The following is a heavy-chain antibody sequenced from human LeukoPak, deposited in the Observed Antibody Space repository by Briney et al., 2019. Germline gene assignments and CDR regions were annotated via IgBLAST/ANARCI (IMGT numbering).Heavy chain of an antibody. CDR1: GFTFSNYY. CDR2: ISSNGDTT. D-gene: IGHD1/OR15-1a*01. Sequence: PGGSLRLSCSASGFTFSNYYMHWVRQAPGKGLEYVSKISSNGDTTYYADSVKGRFTISRDNSKDTLYLQMSSLTAEDTAVYCVKDRSLRTSRLNDAFDIWGQGTMVTVSS. CDR3: KDRSLRTSRLNDAFDI. V-gene: IGHV3-64D*06. J-gene: IGHJ3*02.